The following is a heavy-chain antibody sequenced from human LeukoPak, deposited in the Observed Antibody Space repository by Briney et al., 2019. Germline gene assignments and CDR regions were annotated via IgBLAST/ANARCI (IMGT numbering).Heavy chain of an antibody. Sequence: ASVRASCKASGYTFNNMHWVRQAPGQGLEWMGIINPSGGSTSYAQKFQGRVTMTRDTSTSTVYMELSSLTSEDTAVYYCARDGGYCVDPWGQGTLVTVSS. V-gene: IGHV1-46*02. CDR1: GYTFNN. D-gene: IGHD2-15*01. CDR3: ARDGGYCVDP. CDR2: INPSGGST. J-gene: IGHJ5*02.